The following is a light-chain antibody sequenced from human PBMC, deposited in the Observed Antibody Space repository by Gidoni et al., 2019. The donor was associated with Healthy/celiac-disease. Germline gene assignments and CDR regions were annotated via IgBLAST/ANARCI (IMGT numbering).Light chain of an antibody. J-gene: IGLJ3*02. CDR1: SSAVGGYNY. Sequence: QSALTQPASVSGSPGQSITISCTGTSSAVGGYNYVSWYKQNPGKAPKLMSYDVSNRPSVVSNRFSVSKSGNTASLTISVLQAYDDADYYCSSYTSSSTLGVFGGGTKLTVL. CDR3: SSYTSSSTLGV. CDR2: DVS. V-gene: IGLV2-14*01.